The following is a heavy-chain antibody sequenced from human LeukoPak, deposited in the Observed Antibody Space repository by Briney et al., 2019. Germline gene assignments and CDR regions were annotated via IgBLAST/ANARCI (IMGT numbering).Heavy chain of an antibody. D-gene: IGHD4-17*01. V-gene: IGHV1-2*02. Sequence: GASVKVSCTASGYTFTGYYMHWVRQAPGQGLEWMGWINPNSGGTNYAQKFQGRVTMTRDTSTSTVYMELSSLRSEDTAVYYCARERTVTTSSHGMDVWGQGTTVTVSS. CDR2: INPNSGGT. CDR1: GYTFTGYY. CDR3: ARERTVTTSSHGMDV. J-gene: IGHJ6*02.